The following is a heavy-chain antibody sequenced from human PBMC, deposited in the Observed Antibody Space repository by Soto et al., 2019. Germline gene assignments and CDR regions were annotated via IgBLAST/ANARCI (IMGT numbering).Heavy chain of an antibody. V-gene: IGHV3-30*18. D-gene: IGHD3-10*01. CDR1: GFTFSSYG. J-gene: IGHJ4*02. CDR2: ISYDGSNK. CDR3: AKDIRARVTRGAYYFDY. Sequence: QVQLVESGGGVVQPGRSLRLSCAASGFTFSSYGMHWVRQAPGKGLEWVAVISYDGSNKYYADSVKGRFTISRDNSKNTLYLQMNSLRAEDTAVYYCAKDIRARVTRGAYYFDYWGQGTLVTVSS.